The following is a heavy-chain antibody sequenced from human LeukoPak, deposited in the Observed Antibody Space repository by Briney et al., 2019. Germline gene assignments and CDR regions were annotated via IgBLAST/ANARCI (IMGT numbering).Heavy chain of an antibody. CDR2: IYYSGST. D-gene: IGHD6-13*01. CDR1: GGSISSYY. Sequence: KPSETLSLTCTVSGGSISSYYWSWIRQPPGKGLEWIGYIYYSGSTDYNPSLKSRVTISVDTSKNQFSLKLSSVTAADTAVYYCARVAGSSWARGFDIWGQGTMVTVSS. CDR3: ARVAGSSWARGFDI. J-gene: IGHJ3*02. V-gene: IGHV4-59*01.